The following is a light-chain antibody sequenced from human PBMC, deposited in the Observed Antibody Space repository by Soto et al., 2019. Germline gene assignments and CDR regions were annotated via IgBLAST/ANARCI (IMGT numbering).Light chain of an antibody. J-gene: IGKJ3*01. Sequence: EIVMTQSPDTLSVSPGERATLSCRASQSVSTNLAWYQQKPGQAPRLLIYGASSRATGIPDRFSGSGSGTDFTLTISRLEPEDFAVYYCQQYGSSPFTFGPGTKVDIK. CDR2: GAS. CDR1: QSVSTN. CDR3: QQYGSSPFT. V-gene: IGKV3-20*01.